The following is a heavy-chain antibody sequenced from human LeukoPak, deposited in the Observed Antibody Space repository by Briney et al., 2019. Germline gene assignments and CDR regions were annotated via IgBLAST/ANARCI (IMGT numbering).Heavy chain of an antibody. Sequence: GGXLRLSCAAAGFTFSSYWMHWVRQAPGKGLVWVSRINSDGSGTSYADSVKGRFTISRDNAKNTLYLQMNSLRAEDTAVYYCAGRSGSYYSLNYWGQGTLVTVSS. CDR3: AGRSGSYYSLNY. D-gene: IGHD3-10*01. V-gene: IGHV3-74*01. CDR1: GFTFSSYW. CDR2: INSDGSGT. J-gene: IGHJ4*02.